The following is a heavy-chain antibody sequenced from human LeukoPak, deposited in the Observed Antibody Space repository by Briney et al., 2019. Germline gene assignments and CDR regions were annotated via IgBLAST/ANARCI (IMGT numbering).Heavy chain of an antibody. Sequence: GGSLRLSCTASGFTFSDYYMNWIRQAPGKGLEWVSYTSNSGSTKSYADSVEGRFTISRDNAKNSLYLQMNSLRAEDTAVYYCATDYGSGSLDYWGQGTLVTVSS. J-gene: IGHJ4*02. CDR2: TSNSGSTK. CDR3: ATDYGSGSLDY. CDR1: GFTFSDYY. D-gene: IGHD3-10*01. V-gene: IGHV3-11*01.